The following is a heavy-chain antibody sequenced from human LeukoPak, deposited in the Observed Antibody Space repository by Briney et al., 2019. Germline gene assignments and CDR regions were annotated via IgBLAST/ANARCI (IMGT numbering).Heavy chain of an antibody. D-gene: IGHD3-22*01. Sequence: SATLSLTCTVSGGSISSYYWSWIRQPPGKGLEWIGYIYYSGSTNYNPSLKSRVTISVDTSKNQFSLKLSSVTAADTAVYYCARTDSYYDTSGYWHYYFDYWGQGTLVTVSS. V-gene: IGHV4-59*01. J-gene: IGHJ4*02. CDR3: ARTDSYYDTSGYWHYYFDY. CDR1: GGSISSYY. CDR2: IYYSGST.